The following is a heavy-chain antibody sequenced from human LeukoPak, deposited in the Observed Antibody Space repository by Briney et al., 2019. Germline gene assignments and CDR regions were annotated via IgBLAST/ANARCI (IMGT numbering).Heavy chain of an antibody. CDR2: ISGTSGGVGHT. CDR3: AKTQLWFGELLGDDY. J-gene: IGHJ4*02. D-gene: IGHD3-10*01. Sequence: PGGSLRLSCAASGFTFSTYAMSWVRQAPGKGLEWVSTISGTSGGVGHTWYADSVKGRFTISRDNSKNTLYLQMNSLRAEDTAVYHCAKTQLWFGELLGDDYWGQGTLVTVPS. CDR1: GFTFSTYA. V-gene: IGHV3-23*01.